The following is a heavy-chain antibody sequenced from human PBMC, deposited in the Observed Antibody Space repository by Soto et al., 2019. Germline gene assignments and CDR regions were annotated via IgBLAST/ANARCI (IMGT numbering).Heavy chain of an antibody. CDR1: GFSFHTYA. D-gene: IGHD3-16*01. CDR2: LSGSGGST. Sequence: VQLLESGGGLVQPGGSLRLSCAASGFSFHTYAMGWVRQVPGKGLEWFSSLSGSGGSTNYADSVKGRFTISRDNSKDTLYLQMNNLRAEDTAMYYCAKDLRDWGFFDYWGLGTLVTVSS. CDR3: AKDLRDWGFFDY. V-gene: IGHV3-23*01. J-gene: IGHJ4*02.